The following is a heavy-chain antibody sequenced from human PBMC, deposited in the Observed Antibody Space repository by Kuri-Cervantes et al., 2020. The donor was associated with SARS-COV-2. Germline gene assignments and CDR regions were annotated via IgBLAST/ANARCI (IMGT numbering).Heavy chain of an antibody. Sequence: SETLSLTCALYGGPFSGFYWSWIRQTPGKGLEWIGEINHSGSANYNPSLKSRVTISVDTSKNQFSLKLSSVTAADTAVYYCARASTTIYGVLIMLFSSNAFAIWGQGTLVTVSS. J-gene: IGHJ3*02. V-gene: IGHV4-34*01. CDR2: INHSGSA. CDR1: GGPFSGFY. CDR3: ARASTTIYGVLIMLFSSNAFAI. D-gene: IGHD3-3*01.